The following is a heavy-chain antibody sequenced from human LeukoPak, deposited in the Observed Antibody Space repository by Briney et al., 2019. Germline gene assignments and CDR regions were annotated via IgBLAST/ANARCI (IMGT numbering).Heavy chain of an antibody. V-gene: IGHV1-18*01. CDR3: ARGLTMVRGMETLRYFDY. Sequence: GASVKVSCKASGYIFTNYAINWMRQAPGQGLEWMGWISAYNGNTKYAQRLQGRVTMTTDTSTSTAYMELRSLRSDDTAVYYCARGLTMVRGMETLRYFDYWGQGTLVTVSS. CDR1: GYIFTNYA. CDR2: ISAYNGNT. D-gene: IGHD3-10*01. J-gene: IGHJ4*02.